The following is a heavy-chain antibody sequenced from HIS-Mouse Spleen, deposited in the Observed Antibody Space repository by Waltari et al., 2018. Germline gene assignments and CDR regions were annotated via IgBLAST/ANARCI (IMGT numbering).Heavy chain of an antibody. Sequence: QLQLQESGPGLVKPSETLSLPCPVSGGSISSSRYYRGWIRPPPGKGLEWIGSIYYSGSTYYNPSLKSRVTISVDTSKNQFSLKLSSVTAADTAVYYCAREIPYSSSWYDWYFDLWGRGTLVTVSS. V-gene: IGHV4-39*07. CDR3: AREIPYSSSWYDWYFDL. J-gene: IGHJ2*01. CDR2: IYYSGST. D-gene: IGHD6-13*01. CDR1: GGSISSSRYY.